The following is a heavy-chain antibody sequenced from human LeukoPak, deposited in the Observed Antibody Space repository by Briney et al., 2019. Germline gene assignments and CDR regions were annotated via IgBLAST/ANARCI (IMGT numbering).Heavy chain of an antibody. J-gene: IGHJ3*02. V-gene: IGHV3-53*05. CDR1: GFIVSSYY. CDR3: ARGRQRWLQSDAFDI. D-gene: IGHD5-24*01. CDR2: ISGSGGST. Sequence: GGSLRLSCAASGFIVSSYYTSWVRQAPGKGLEWVSGISGSGGSTYYADSVKGRFTISRDNSKNTFYLQTNSLRPEDTALYYCARGRQRWLQSDAFDIWGLGTMVTVSS.